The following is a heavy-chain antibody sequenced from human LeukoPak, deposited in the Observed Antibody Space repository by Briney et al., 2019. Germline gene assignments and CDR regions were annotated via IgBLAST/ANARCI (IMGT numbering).Heavy chain of an antibody. Sequence: SETLSLTCAVYGGSFSGYYWSWIRQPPGKGLEWIGEINHSGSTNYNPSLKSRVTISVDTSKNQFSLKLSSVTAADTAVYYCARALCGGGSCYSGPYMDVWGKGTTVTISS. D-gene: IGHD2-15*01. CDR2: INHSGST. J-gene: IGHJ6*03. CDR3: ARALCGGGSCYSGPYMDV. V-gene: IGHV4-34*01. CDR1: GGSFSGYY.